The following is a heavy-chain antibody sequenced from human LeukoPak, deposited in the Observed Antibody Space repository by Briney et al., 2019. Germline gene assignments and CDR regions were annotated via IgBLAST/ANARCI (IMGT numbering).Heavy chain of an antibody. CDR2: ISYDGSNK. Sequence: GGSLRLSCAASGFTFSSYAMHWVRQAPGKGLEWVTVISYDGSNKYYADSVKGRFTISRDNSRNTLYPQMDSLRAEDTAVYYCARVRIAAADGYYFDYWGQGTLVTVSS. J-gene: IGHJ4*02. V-gene: IGHV3-30*04. CDR3: ARVRIAAADGYYFDY. CDR1: GFTFSSYA. D-gene: IGHD6-13*01.